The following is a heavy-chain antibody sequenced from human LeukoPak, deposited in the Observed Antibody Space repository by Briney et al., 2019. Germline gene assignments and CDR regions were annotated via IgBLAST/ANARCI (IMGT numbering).Heavy chain of an antibody. CDR1: GGSFSGYY. V-gene: IGHV4-34*01. J-gene: IGHJ4*02. D-gene: IGHD6-13*01. CDR3: ARDVVAAAGTWDY. Sequence: PSETLSLTCAVYGGSFSGYYWSWIRQPPGRGLEWIGEINHSGSTNYNPSLKSRVTISVDTSKNQFSLKLSSVTAADTAVYYCARDVVAAAGTWDYWGQGTLVTVSS. CDR2: INHSGST.